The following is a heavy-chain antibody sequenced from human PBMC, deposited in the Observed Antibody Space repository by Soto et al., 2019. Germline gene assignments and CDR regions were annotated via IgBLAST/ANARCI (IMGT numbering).Heavy chain of an antibody. V-gene: IGHV4-39*01. CDR1: GGSISSSSYY. D-gene: IGHD6-19*01. Sequence: SETLSLTCTVSGGSISSSSYYWGWIRQPPGKGLEWIGSIYYSGSTYYNPSLKSRVTISVDTSKNQFSLKLGSVTAADTAVYYCARQKGIAVAGYEFDYWGQGTLVTVSS. CDR3: ARQKGIAVAGYEFDY. CDR2: IYYSGST. J-gene: IGHJ4*02.